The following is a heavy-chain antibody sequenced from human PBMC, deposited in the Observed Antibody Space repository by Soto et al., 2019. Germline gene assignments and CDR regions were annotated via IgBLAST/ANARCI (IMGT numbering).Heavy chain of an antibody. J-gene: IGHJ6*02. D-gene: IGHD3-22*01. V-gene: IGHV1-69*01. CDR1: ADTFSSSA. CDR2: IIPFFHAA. CDR3: ARGYDSSAYFYPLGDGMDV. Sequence: QVQLVQSGAEVKKPGSSVKVSCKASADTFSSSAFSWVRQAPGQGLEWMGGIIPFFHAANYAQRFQGRVTITADESTSTVYMELSSLRSEDTALYYCARGYDSSAYFYPLGDGMDVWGQGTTVTVSS.